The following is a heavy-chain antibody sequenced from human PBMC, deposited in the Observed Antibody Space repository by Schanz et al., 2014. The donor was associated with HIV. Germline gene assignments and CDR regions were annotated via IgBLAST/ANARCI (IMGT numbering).Heavy chain of an antibody. CDR2: ISYDGSNK. J-gene: IGHJ4*02. CDR3: AAGLIRYFFDY. V-gene: IGHV3-33*08. CDR1: GFTFSSNG. D-gene: IGHD2-21*01. Sequence: QVQLVESGGGVVQPGKSLRLSCSASGFTFSSNGMHWVRQAPGKGLEWVAIISYDGSNKDYADSVKGRFTISRDNSKNTLYLQMNSLRAEDTAMYYCAAGLIRYFFDYWGQGTLVTVSS.